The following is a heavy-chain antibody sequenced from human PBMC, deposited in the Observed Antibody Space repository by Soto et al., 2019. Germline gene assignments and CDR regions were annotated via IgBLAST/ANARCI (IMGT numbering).Heavy chain of an antibody. CDR3: ARDRRDWNDDSVTVSDAFDI. Sequence: SVKVSCKASGGTFSSYAISWVRRAPGQGLEWMGGIIPIFGTANYAQKFQGRVTITADESTSTAYMELSSLRSEDTAVYYCARDRRDWNDDSVTVSDAFDIWGQGTMVTVSS. CDR2: IIPIFGTA. V-gene: IGHV1-69*13. J-gene: IGHJ3*02. D-gene: IGHD1-1*01. CDR1: GGTFSSYA.